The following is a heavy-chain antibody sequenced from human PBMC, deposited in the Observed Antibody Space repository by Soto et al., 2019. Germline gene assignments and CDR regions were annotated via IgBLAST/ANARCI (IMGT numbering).Heavy chain of an antibody. CDR2: IYYSGST. J-gene: IGHJ5*02. CDR1: GGSISRGGYY. CDR3: ARDTGIKNSSGWYVRFDP. V-gene: IGHV4-61*08. D-gene: IGHD6-19*01. Sequence: PSETLSLTCTVSGGSISRGGYYWSWIRQHPGKGLEWIGYIYYSGSTNYNPSLKSRVTISVDTSKNQFSLKLSSVTAADTAVYYCARDTGIKNSSGWYVRFDPWGQGTLVTVSS.